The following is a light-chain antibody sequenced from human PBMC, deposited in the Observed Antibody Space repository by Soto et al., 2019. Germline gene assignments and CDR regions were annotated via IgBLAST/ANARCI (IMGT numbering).Light chain of an antibody. J-gene: IGKJ1*01. CDR2: DAS. CDR3: QQYHTYPWT. CDR1: QSISSY. Sequence: DIQMTQSPSTLSASVGDRVTITCRASQSISSYLAWYQQKPGKAPKVLIFDASSLESGVPSRFSGSGSGTEFTLSISGLQPDDFATYYCQQYHTYPWTFCQGTKVDIK. V-gene: IGKV1-5*01.